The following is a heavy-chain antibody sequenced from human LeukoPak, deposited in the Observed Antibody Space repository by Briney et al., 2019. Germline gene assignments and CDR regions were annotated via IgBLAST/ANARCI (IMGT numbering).Heavy chain of an antibody. Sequence: GGSLRLSCAASGFTFSSYWMHWVRQAPGKGLVWVSRINSDGSSTSCADSVKGRFTISRDNAKNTLYLQMNSLRAEDTAVYYCAREGYQLPYFDYWGQGTLVTVSS. J-gene: IGHJ4*02. V-gene: IGHV3-74*01. CDR1: GFTFSSYW. CDR2: INSDGSST. D-gene: IGHD2-2*01. CDR3: AREGYQLPYFDY.